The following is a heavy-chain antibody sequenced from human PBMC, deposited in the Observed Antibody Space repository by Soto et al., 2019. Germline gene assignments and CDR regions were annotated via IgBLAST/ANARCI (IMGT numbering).Heavy chain of an antibody. CDR2: INHSGST. J-gene: IGHJ4*02. V-gene: IGHV4-34*01. CDR3: ARDGYYDFWSGYHGHFDY. D-gene: IGHD3-3*01. Sequence: SETLSLTCAVYGGSFSGYYWSWIRQPPGKGLEWIGEINHSGSTNYNPSLKSRVTISVDTSKNQFSLKLSSVTAADTAVYYCARDGYYDFWSGYHGHFDYWGQGTLVTVSS. CDR1: GGSFSGYY.